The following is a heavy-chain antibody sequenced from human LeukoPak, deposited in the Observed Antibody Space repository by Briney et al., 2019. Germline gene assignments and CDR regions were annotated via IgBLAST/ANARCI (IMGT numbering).Heavy chain of an antibody. CDR3: AKGTGWYYYYGMDV. Sequence: GGSLRLSCAASGFTFSSYAMSWVRQAPGKGLEWVSAISGSGGSTYYADSVKGRFTISRDNSKNTLYLQMSSLRAEDTAVYYCAKGTGWYYYYGMDVWGQGTTVTVSS. D-gene: IGHD1-14*01. CDR2: ISGSGGST. J-gene: IGHJ6*02. CDR1: GFTFSSYA. V-gene: IGHV3-23*01.